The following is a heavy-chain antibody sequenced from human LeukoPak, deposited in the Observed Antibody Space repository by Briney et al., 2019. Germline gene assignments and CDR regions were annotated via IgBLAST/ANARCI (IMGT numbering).Heavy chain of an antibody. Sequence: GGSLRLSCAASGFTFSSYAMSWVRQDPGRGLEWVSAISGSGGSTYYADSVKGRFTISRDNSKNTLYLQMNSLRAEDTAVYYCAKVNDLGDFDYWGQGTLVTVSS. V-gene: IGHV3-23*01. CDR1: GFTFSSYA. J-gene: IGHJ4*02. CDR3: AKVNDLGDFDY. CDR2: ISGSGGST. D-gene: IGHD1-1*01.